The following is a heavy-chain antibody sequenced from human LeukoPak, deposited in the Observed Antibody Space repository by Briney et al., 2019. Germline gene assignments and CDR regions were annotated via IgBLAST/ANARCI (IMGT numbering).Heavy chain of an antibody. CDR1: GYTFTSYG. CDR2: FDPEDGET. V-gene: IGHV1-24*01. Sequence: ASVKVSCKASGYTFTSYGISWVRQAPGQGLEWMGGFDPEDGETIYAQKFQGRVTMTEDTSTDTAYMELSSLRSEDTAVYYCATSLIAAAYAFDIWGQGTMVTVSS. D-gene: IGHD6-13*01. CDR3: ATSLIAAAYAFDI. J-gene: IGHJ3*02.